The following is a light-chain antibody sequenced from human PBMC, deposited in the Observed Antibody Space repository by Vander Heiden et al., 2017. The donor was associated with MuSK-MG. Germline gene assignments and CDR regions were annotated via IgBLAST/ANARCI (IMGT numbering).Light chain of an antibody. CDR3: SSYRSSSTPVV. CDR1: SIDVGGYNY. V-gene: IGLV2-14*03. Sequence: QSALTQPASVSGSPGQSIPISCSGTSIDVGGYNYVSWYQQHPGKAPKLMIYDVSNRPSGVSNRFSGSKSGNTASLTISGLQAEDEADYYCSSYRSSSTPVVFGVGTKLTVL. CDR2: DVS. J-gene: IGLJ2*01.